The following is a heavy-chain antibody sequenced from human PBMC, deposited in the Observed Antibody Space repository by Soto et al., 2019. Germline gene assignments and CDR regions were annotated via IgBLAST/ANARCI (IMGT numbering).Heavy chain of an antibody. V-gene: IGHV3-30*18. J-gene: IGHJ3*01. CDR1: GFIFNDYG. D-gene: IGHD5-18*01. CDR3: VKGDLDTAVVNSPDAFDF. CDR2: ISFDGNNK. Sequence: VKLVESGGGVVQPGRSLRLSCEASGFIFNDYGMHWVRQAPGKGLDWVAVISFDGNNKYYAQSVKGRFTISRDNSKNTLFLHMHSLRREDTAVYHCVKGDLDTAVVNSPDAFDFWGQGTMVTVSS.